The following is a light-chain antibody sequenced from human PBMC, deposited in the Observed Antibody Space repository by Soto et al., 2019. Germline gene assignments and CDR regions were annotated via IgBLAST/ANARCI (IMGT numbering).Light chain of an antibody. J-gene: IGLJ2*01. CDR3: SSYAGSSIPVA. Sequence: QSALTQPPSASGSPGQSVTISCTGASSDVGGYNFFSWYQHHPGKAPRLMIYDVTQRPSGVPDRFSGSKSGNTASLTVSGLQVDDEAYYYCSSYAGSSIPVAFGGGTKLTVL. CDR2: DVT. V-gene: IGLV2-8*01. CDR1: SSDVGGYNF.